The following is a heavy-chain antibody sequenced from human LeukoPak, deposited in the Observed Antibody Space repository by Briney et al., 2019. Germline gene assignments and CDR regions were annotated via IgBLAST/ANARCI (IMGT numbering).Heavy chain of an antibody. Sequence: SETLSLTCTVSGGSISSGSYYWSWIRQSAGKGLEWIGRIYTSGSTDYNPSLQSRVTISIDTSKNQLSLKLSSVTAADTAVYYCARGRWWFAGRPPHYMDVWGKGTTVTVSS. J-gene: IGHJ6*03. V-gene: IGHV4-61*02. CDR3: ARGRWWFAGRPPHYMDV. CDR2: IYTSGST. D-gene: IGHD6-6*01. CDR1: GGSISSGSYY.